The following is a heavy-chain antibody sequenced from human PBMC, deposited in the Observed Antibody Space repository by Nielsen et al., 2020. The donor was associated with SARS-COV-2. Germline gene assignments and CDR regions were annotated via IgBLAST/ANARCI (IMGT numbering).Heavy chain of an antibody. J-gene: IGHJ3*02. CDR3: ARDRIVGATPAFDI. V-gene: IGHV4-39*07. CDR2: LYYIGNT. Sequence: SETLSLTCTVSGGSISSSLSYWGWVRQPAGKGLEWIGSLYYIGNTYINPSLKSRVAMSVDTSKSQFSLRVSSVTAADTAVYYCARDRIVGATPAFDIWGQGTMVTVSS. D-gene: IGHD1-26*01. CDR1: GGSISSSLSY.